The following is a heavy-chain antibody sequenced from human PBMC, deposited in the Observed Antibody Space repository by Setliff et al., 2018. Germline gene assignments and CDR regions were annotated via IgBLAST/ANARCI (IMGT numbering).Heavy chain of an antibody. V-gene: IGHV1-2*04. D-gene: IGHD3-22*01. Sequence: ASVKVSCKASGYTFTGYYMHWVRQAPGQGLEWMGWINPNSGGTNYAQKFQGWVTMTRXTXISTAYMXXSXXXXXXXXXXYXARAXXXXXXYDSSGYYSYYYYGMDVWGQGTTVTVSS. CDR1: GYTFTGYY. J-gene: IGHJ6*02. CDR3: ARAXXXXXXYDSSGYYSYYYYGMDV. CDR2: INPNSGGT.